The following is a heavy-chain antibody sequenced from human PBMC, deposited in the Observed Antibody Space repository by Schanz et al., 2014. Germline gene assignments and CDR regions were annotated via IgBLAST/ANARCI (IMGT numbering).Heavy chain of an antibody. CDR2: IIPNSGDT. D-gene: IGHD5-12*01. Sequence: VQLEQSGAEVKKPGSSVKVSCKASGGTFSSFGINWVRQAPGQGLEWMGRIIPNSGDTNYAQKFQGWVTMTRDTSISTAYMEVSRLKSDDTAVYYCARGGGPEDVFDIWGQGTILTVSS. J-gene: IGHJ3*02. CDR3: ARGGGPEDVFDI. CDR1: GGTFSSFG. V-gene: IGHV1-2*04.